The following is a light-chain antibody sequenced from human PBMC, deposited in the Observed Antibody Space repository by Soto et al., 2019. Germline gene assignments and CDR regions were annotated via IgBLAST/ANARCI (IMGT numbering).Light chain of an antibody. CDR3: QQYGSSPRT. Sequence: ELVLTQSPGTLSLSPGERATLSCRASQTVNNNYLAWYQQIPGQAPRLLMFGASTRAAGFPDGFSGSGSGTDFTLTISRLEPEDFAVYYCQQYGSSPRTFGQGTKVDIK. J-gene: IGKJ1*01. V-gene: IGKV3-20*01. CDR2: GAS. CDR1: QTVNNNY.